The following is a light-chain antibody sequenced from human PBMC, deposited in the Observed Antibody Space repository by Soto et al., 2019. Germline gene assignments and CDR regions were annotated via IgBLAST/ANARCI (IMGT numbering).Light chain of an antibody. CDR1: SSDVGSYNY. J-gene: IGLJ3*02. CDR3: SSYTSTATRV. Sequence: QSALTQPASVSGSPGQSITISCTGTSSDVGSYNYVSWCQQHPGKAPKLMIYEVSNRPSGVSDRFSGSKSGNTASLTISGLQAEDEAEYYCSSYTSTATRVFGGGTKLIVL. V-gene: IGLV2-14*01. CDR2: EVS.